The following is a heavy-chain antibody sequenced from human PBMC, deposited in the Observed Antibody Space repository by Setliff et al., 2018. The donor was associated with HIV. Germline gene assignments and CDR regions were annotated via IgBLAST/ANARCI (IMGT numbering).Heavy chain of an antibody. CDR3: ARGADYYDSSGYRGGGLYYMDV. D-gene: IGHD3-22*01. CDR2: INPNSGGT. V-gene: IGHV1-2*02. J-gene: IGHJ6*03. Sequence: SVKVSCKASGYTFIGDYMHWVRQAPGQGLEWMRWINPNSGGTNYAQKFQGRVTMTRDTSISTAYMELSRLRSDDTAVYYCARGADYYDSSGYRGGGLYYMDVWGKGTTVTVSS. CDR1: GYTFIGDY.